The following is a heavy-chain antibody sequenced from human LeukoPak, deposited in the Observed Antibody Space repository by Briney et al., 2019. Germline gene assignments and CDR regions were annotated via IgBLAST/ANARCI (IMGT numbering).Heavy chain of an antibody. CDR1: GYTFTSYD. CDR3: ARQGRSGYHFDY. J-gene: IGHJ4*02. Sequence: GASVKVSCKASGYTFTSYDINWVRQATGQGLEWMGWMNPNSGNTGYAQKFQGRVTITRNTSISTAYMELSSLRSEDTAVYYCARQGRSGYHFDYWGQGTLVTVSS. D-gene: IGHD3-3*01. CDR2: MNPNSGNT. V-gene: IGHV1-8*03.